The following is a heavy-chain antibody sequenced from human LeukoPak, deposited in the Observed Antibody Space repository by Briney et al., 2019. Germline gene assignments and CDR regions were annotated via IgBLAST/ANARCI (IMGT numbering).Heavy chain of an antibody. D-gene: IGHD6-6*01. CDR3: ARWAQYIAAPAW. J-gene: IGHJ4*02. Sequence: ASVKVSCKASGYTFTSNYIHWVRQAPGQGLEWMGMIYPRDGSTSYAQKFQGRVTVTRDTSTSTAYIELSSLRSDDTAVYYCARWAQYIAAPAWWGQGTLVTVSS. CDR2: IYPRDGST. V-gene: IGHV1-46*01. CDR1: GYTFTSNY.